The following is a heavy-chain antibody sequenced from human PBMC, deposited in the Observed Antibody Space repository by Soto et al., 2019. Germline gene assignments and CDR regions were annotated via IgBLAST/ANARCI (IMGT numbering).Heavy chain of an antibody. Sequence: EVQLVESGGGLVQPGGSLRLSCAASGFTFSSYSMNWVRQAPGKGLEWVSYISSSSSTIYYADSVKGRFTISRDNAKNSLYLQMNSLRAEDTAVYYCARVGYGGSSGYWGQGTRVTVSS. V-gene: IGHV3-48*01. CDR3: ARVGYGGSSGY. CDR1: GFTFSSYS. J-gene: IGHJ4*02. D-gene: IGHD4-17*01. CDR2: ISSSSSTI.